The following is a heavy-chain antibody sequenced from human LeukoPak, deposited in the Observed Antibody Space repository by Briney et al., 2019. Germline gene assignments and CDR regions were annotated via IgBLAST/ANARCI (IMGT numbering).Heavy chain of an antibody. J-gene: IGHJ5*02. CDR1: GGTFSSYA. D-gene: IGHD2-2*01. CDR3: ARGCSSTSCYVENWFDP. Sequence: ASVKVSCKASGGTFSSYAISWVRQAPGQGLEWVGGIIPIFGTANYAQKFQGRVTITADESTSTAYMELSSLRSEDTAVYYCARGCSSTSCYVENWFDPWGQGTLVTVSS. CDR2: IIPIFGTA. V-gene: IGHV1-69*13.